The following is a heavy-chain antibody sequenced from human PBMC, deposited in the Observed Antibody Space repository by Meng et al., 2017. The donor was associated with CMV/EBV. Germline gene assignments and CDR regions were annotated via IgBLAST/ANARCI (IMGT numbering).Heavy chain of an antibody. D-gene: IGHD6-19*01. CDR2: VNSNNDAT. CDR3: VRSSGWSLFDY. Sequence: QVPLVQSGAEMNTPWAAVQVSCTTSGFNLSDYYILWVRQAPGRGLEWMGWVNSNNDATNYARKFQGRVSMTRDTSISTAHMELSRLMSDDTAVYYCVRSSGWSLFDYWGQGTLVTVSS. CDR1: GFNLSDYY. V-gene: IGHV1-2*02. J-gene: IGHJ4*02.